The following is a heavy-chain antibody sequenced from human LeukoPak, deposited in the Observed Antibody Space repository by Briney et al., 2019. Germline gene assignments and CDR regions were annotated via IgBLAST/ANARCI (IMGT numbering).Heavy chain of an antibody. CDR1: GFTFSNYA. Sequence: GGSLRLSCAASGFTFSNYAMNWVRQAPGKGLEWVSGISSGESTNYAGSVKGRFSISRDNAKNSLYLQMNSLRAEDTAVYYCARDSLWFGELFEAFDIWGQGTMVTVSS. D-gene: IGHD3-10*01. V-gene: IGHV3-69-1*01. J-gene: IGHJ3*02. CDR3: ARDSLWFGELFEAFDI. CDR2: ISSGEST.